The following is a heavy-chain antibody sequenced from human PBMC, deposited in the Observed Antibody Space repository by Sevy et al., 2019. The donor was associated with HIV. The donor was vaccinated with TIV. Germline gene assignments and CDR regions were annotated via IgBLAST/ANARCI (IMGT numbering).Heavy chain of an antibody. CDR3: AKAPRGYSYTSFFDY. CDR2: ISYDGSNK. CDR1: GFTFTSYG. V-gene: IGHV3-30*18. Sequence: GGSLRLSCAASGFTFTSYGMHWVRQAPGKGLEWVAVISYDGSNKYYADSVKGRFTISRDKSKNTLYLQMNSRRAEETAVYYCAKAPRGYSYTSFFDYWGQGTLVTVSS. D-gene: IGHD5-18*01. J-gene: IGHJ4*02.